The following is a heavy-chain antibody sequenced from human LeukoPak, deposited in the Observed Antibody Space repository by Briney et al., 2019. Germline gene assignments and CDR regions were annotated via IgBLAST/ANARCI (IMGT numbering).Heavy chain of an antibody. Sequence: GGSLRLSCAASGFTFSSYSMNWVRQAPGKGLEWVSSISSSSSYIYYADSVKGRFTISRDNAKNSLYLQMNSLRAEDTAVYYCARDRSREYDFWSGYYTKRAFDIWGQGTMVTVSS. J-gene: IGHJ3*02. CDR3: ARDRSREYDFWSGYYTKRAFDI. CDR2: ISSSSSYI. V-gene: IGHV3-21*01. CDR1: GFTFSSYS. D-gene: IGHD3-3*01.